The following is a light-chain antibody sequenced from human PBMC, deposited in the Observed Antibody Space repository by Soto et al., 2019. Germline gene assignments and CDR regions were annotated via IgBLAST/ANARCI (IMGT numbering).Light chain of an antibody. Sequence: ESVLTQSPATLSSFPGDRVTLFCRASQWINTSLAWYQHRPGQATRLLIYQTSIRAAGIPARCSASGSGTYFTLTISDVQREDFALYYCHQRQSWPRTFGQGTKVDI. J-gene: IGKJ3*01. CDR2: QTS. V-gene: IGKV3-11*01. CDR1: QWINTS. CDR3: HQRQSWPRT.